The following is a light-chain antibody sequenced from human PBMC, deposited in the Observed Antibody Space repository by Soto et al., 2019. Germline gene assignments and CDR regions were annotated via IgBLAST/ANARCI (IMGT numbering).Light chain of an antibody. V-gene: IGLV1-44*01. CDR1: SSNIGTSS. J-gene: IGLJ1*01. Sequence: QSVLTQPHSASGTPGQRVTTSCSGNSSNIGTSSVHWFQQLPGTAPKLLISTTNQRPSGVPERFSGSKSGTSASLAISGLQSEDEADYYCAAWDDSLNGHVFGTGTKVTVL. CDR3: AAWDDSLNGHV. CDR2: TTN.